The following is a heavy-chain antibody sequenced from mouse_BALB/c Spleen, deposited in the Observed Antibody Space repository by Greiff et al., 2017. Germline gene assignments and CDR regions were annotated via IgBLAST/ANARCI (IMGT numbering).Heavy chain of an antibody. Sequence: EVKLVESGPELVKPGASVKIPCKASGYTFTDYNMDWVKQSHGKSLEWIGDINPNNGGTIYNQKFKGKATLTVDKSSSTAYMELRSLTSEDTAVYYCARSGMITTAYWGQGTLVTVSA. V-gene: IGHV1-18*01. D-gene: IGHD2-4*01. CDR3: ARSGMITTAY. J-gene: IGHJ3*01. CDR2: INPNNGGT. CDR1: GYTFTDYN.